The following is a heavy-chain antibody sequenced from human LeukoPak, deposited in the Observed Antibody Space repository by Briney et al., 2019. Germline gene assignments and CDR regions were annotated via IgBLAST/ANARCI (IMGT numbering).Heavy chain of an antibody. CDR1: GGSISTYY. J-gene: IGHJ5*02. D-gene: IGHD6-19*01. Sequence: SETLSLTCTVSGGSISTYYWSWIRQPPGKGLEWIGYIYYTGITNYNPSLKSRVTMSVDTSKNQFSLKLSSVTAADTAVYYCARVSSGWYENWFDPWGQGTLVTVSS. CDR3: ARVSSGWYENWFDP. V-gene: IGHV4-59*12. CDR2: IYYTGIT.